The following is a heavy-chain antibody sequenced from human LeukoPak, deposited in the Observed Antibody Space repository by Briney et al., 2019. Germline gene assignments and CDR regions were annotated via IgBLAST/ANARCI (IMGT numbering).Heavy chain of an antibody. D-gene: IGHD2-2*02. J-gene: IGHJ4*02. CDR1: GFTFDDYA. Sequence: GGSLRLSCAASGFTFDDYAMHWVRQAPGKGLEWVSCISWNSGSIGYADSVKGRFTISRDNAKNSLYLQMKSLGAEDMALYYFAKEACSSTSCYIDYWGPGTLVTVSS. V-gene: IGHV3-9*03. CDR3: AKEACSSTSCYIDY. CDR2: ISWNSGSI.